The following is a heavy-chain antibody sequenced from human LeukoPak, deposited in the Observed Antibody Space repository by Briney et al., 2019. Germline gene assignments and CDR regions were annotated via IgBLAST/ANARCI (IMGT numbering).Heavy chain of an antibody. J-gene: IGHJ4*02. CDR1: GDSLSSCHYY. CDR3: ARAWFGELFFDS. D-gene: IGHD3-10*01. V-gene: IGHV4-61*10. CDR2: ISSRGTS. Sequence: SETLSLTCMVSGDSLSSCHYYWNWIRQSAGQGLEWVVYISSRGTSTYNPSLKSPVTISKDTSKNQFSLRLNSVTAADTAVYYCARAWFGELFFDSWGQGALVTVSS.